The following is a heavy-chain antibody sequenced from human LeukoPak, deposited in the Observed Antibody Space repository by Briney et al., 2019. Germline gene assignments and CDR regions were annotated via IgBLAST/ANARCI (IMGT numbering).Heavy chain of an antibody. D-gene: IGHD2-15*01. Sequence: GGSLRLSCAASGFTFSSYAMSWVRQAPGKGLEWVSAISGSGGSTYYADSVKGRFTISRDNSKNTLYLQMNSLRAEDTAVYYCARDLAYCSGGSCYFDYWGQGTLVTVSS. CDR1: GFTFSSYA. J-gene: IGHJ4*02. CDR2: ISGSGGST. V-gene: IGHV3-23*01. CDR3: ARDLAYCSGGSCYFDY.